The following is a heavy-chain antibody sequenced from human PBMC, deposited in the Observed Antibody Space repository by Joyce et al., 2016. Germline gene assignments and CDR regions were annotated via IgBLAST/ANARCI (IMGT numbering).Heavy chain of an antibody. CDR2: IVLSDSSI. J-gene: IGHJ6*03. CDR1: GYEFTTKW. CDR3: ASLSSTVTTFFYFYMDV. V-gene: IGHV5-10-1*01. Sequence: EVQLMQSGAEVKKPGESLRISCKVSGYEFTTKWVTGVRQVPGKGLECVGSIVLSDSSIYYSPSFQGHVILSVDKSSSTAFLQWNSLRASDTATYYCASLSSTVTTFFYFYMDVWGKGTAVTVSS. D-gene: IGHD4-11*01.